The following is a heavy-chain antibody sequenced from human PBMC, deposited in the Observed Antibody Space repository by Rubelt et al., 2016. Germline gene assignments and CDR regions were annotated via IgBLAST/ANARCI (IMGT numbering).Heavy chain of an antibody. Sequence: VRLVESGGGVVQPGKSLRLSCAASGLAFTTSAMHWVRQAPGKGLEWVSSITSSRSYIYYADSVKGRFTISRDNAKNSLYLQMTSLCAEDTAVYYCARVPSFTSRGDSWGQGTLVTVSS. CDR2: ITSSRSYI. J-gene: IGHJ4*02. CDR1: GLAFTTSA. D-gene: IGHD2-2*01. V-gene: IGHV3-21*01. CDR3: ARVPSFTSRGDS.